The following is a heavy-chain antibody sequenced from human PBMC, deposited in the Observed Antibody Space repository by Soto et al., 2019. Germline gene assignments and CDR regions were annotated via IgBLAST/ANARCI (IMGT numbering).Heavy chain of an antibody. J-gene: IGHJ4*02. CDR3: ATEVWVYYDFWSGYSDY. Sequence: EVQLVESGGGLVQPGGSLRLSCAASGFTFSSYWMSWVRQAPGKGLEWVANIKEDGSDMYYVDSVKGRFTISRDNAKDSLYLQMNSLRAEATAVYYCATEVWVYYDFWSGYSDYWGQGTLVTVSS. V-gene: IGHV3-7*01. D-gene: IGHD3-3*01. CDR2: IKEDGSDM. CDR1: GFTFSSYW.